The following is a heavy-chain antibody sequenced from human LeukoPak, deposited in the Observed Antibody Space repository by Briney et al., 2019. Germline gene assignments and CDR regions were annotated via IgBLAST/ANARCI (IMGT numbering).Heavy chain of an antibody. CDR2: IYYSGST. Sequence: SGTLSLTCTVSGGSISNYYWSWIRQPPGKGLEWIGYIYYSGSTNYNPSLKSRVTISLDTSKTQFSLKLSSVTAADTAVYYCARASTYYGIMPGYRYYYYGLDVWGQGTTVTVSS. D-gene: IGHD3-9*01. CDR3: ARASTYYGIMPGYRYYYYGLDV. CDR1: GGSISNYY. V-gene: IGHV4-59*12. J-gene: IGHJ6*02.